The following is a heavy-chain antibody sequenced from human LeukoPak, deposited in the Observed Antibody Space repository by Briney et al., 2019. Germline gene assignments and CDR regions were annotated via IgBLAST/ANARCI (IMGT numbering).Heavy chain of an antibody. V-gene: IGHV3-66*02. Sequence: PGGSLRLSCAASGFTFSSYAMSWVRQAPGKGLEWVSVIYSGGSTYYADSVKGRFTISRDNSKNTLYLQMNSLRAEDTAVYYCASYIVVVPAATGWFDPWGQGTLVTVSS. CDR2: IYSGGST. D-gene: IGHD2-2*01. J-gene: IGHJ5*02. CDR1: GFTFSSYA. CDR3: ASYIVVVPAATGWFDP.